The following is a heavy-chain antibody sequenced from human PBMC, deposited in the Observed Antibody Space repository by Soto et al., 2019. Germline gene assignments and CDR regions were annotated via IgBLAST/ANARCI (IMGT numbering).Heavy chain of an antibody. CDR1: GFTVSSNY. CDR2: IYRGGST. D-gene: IGHD3-10*01. CDR3: ARDLSYYYGSGSRGVYGMDV. Sequence: EVQLVETGGGLIQPGGSLRLSCAASGFTVSSNYMSWVSQAPGKGLEWVSVIYRGGSTYYADSVKCRFTISRDNSKNTLYLQMNSLRAEDTAVYYCARDLSYYYGSGSRGVYGMDVWGQGTTVTVSS. J-gene: IGHJ6*02. V-gene: IGHV3-53*02.